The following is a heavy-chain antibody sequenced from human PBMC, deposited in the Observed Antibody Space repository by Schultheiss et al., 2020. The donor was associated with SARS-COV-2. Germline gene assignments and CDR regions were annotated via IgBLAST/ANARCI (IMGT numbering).Heavy chain of an antibody. Sequence: GGSLRLSCAASGFTVSSNYMSWVRQAPGKGLEWVSVIYSGGSTYYADSVKGRFTISRDNSKNTLYLQMNSLRAEDTAVYYCASGSYYGSGSNNWFDPWGQGTLVTVSS. D-gene: IGHD3-10*01. V-gene: IGHV3-53*01. CDR2: IYSGGST. CDR1: GFTVSSNY. CDR3: ASGSYYGSGSNNWFDP. J-gene: IGHJ5*02.